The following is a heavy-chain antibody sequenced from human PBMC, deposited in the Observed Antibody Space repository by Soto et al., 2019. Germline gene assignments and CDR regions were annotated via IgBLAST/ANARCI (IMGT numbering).Heavy chain of an antibody. CDR1: GGSISSSSYY. CDR2: IYYGGST. J-gene: IGHJ4*02. CDR3: ARQGSGWYEIDY. Sequence: QLQLQESGPGLVKPSETLSLTCTVSGGSISSSSYYWGWIRQPPGKGLEWIGSIYYGGSTYYNPSLKSRVTISGDTSKSQFSLKLSSVTAADTAVYYGARQGSGWYEIDYWGQGTLVTVSS. V-gene: IGHV4-39*01. D-gene: IGHD6-19*01.